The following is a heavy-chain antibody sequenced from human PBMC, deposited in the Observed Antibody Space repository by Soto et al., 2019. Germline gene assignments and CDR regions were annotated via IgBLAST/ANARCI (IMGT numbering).Heavy chain of an antibody. CDR1: GYTFTSYY. CDR3: ARNSNAVDTAMVTWGY. CDR2: INPSGGST. Sequence: ASVKVSCKASGYTFTSYYMHWVRQAPGQGLEWMGIINPSGGSTSYAQKFQGRVTMTRDTSTSTVYMELSSLRSEDTAVYYCARNSNAVDTAMVTWGYWGQGTLVTVFS. D-gene: IGHD5-18*01. V-gene: IGHV1-46*01. J-gene: IGHJ4*02.